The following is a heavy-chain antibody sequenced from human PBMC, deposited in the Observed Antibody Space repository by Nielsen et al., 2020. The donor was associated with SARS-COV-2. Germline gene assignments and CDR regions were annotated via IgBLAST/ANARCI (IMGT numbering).Heavy chain of an antibody. CDR1: GGSISSSSYY. Sequence: GSLRLSCTVSGGSISSSSYYWGWIRQPPGKGLEWIGSIYYSGSTYYNPSLKSRVTISVDTSKNQFSLKLSSVTAADTAVYYCATRRDGYRRDFDYWGQGTLVTVSS. V-gene: IGHV4-39*01. CDR3: ATRRDGYRRDFDY. CDR2: IYYSGST. J-gene: IGHJ4*02. D-gene: IGHD5-24*01.